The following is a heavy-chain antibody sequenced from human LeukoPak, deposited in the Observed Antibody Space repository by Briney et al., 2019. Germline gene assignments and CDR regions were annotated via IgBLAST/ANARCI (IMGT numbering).Heavy chain of an antibody. Sequence: PGRSLRLSCAASGFTFSSYDMHWVRQAPGKGLEWVAVIWYDGSNKYYADSVKGRFTISRDNSKNTLYLQMNSLRAEDTAVYYCARPSWDDAFDIWGQGTMVTVSS. CDR3: ARPSWDDAFDI. D-gene: IGHD7-27*01. V-gene: IGHV3-33*01. CDR2: IWYDGSNK. J-gene: IGHJ3*02. CDR1: GFTFSSYD.